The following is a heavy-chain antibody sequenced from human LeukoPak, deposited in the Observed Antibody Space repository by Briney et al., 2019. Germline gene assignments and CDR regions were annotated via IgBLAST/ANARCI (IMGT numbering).Heavy chain of an antibody. CDR2: ISSSGSTI. CDR3: ARDQRYCSSSSCYSYYMDV. V-gene: IGHV3-48*03. D-gene: IGHD2-2*01. J-gene: IGHJ6*03. Sequence: GGSLRLSCAASGFTFSSYEMNWVRQAPGKGLEWVSYISSSGSTIYYADSVKGRFTISRDNAKNSLYLQMNSLRAEDTAVYYCARDQRYCSSSSCYSYYMDVWGKGTTVTVSS. CDR1: GFTFSSYE.